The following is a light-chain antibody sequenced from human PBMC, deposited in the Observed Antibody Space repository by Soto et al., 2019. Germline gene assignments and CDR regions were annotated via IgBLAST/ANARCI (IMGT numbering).Light chain of an antibody. J-gene: IGKJ3*01. CDR1: QDISNY. CDR3: QQYDNLFT. V-gene: IGKV1-33*01. Sequence: DIQMTQSPSSLSASVGDRVTITCQASQDISNYLNWYQQKPGKAPKLLIYAASNLETGVPSRFSRSGCGTDFTFTISILPPEDIATYYYQQYDNLFTFGPGTKVDIK. CDR2: AAS.